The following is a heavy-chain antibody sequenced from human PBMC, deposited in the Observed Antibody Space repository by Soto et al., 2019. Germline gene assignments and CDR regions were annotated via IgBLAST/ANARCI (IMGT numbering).Heavy chain of an antibody. D-gene: IGHD5-18*01. CDR3: ARGDAAMVTHRHYFDY. J-gene: IGHJ4*02. Sequence: QVQLVQSGAEVKKPGASVKVSCKASGYTFTSYGISWVGQAPGQGLEWMGWISAYNGKTNYAKKLQGRVTMTTDTSTSTAYMELRSLRSYDTAVYYCARGDAAMVTHRHYFDYWGQGTLVTVSS. V-gene: IGHV1-18*01. CDR1: GYTFTSYG. CDR2: ISAYNGKT.